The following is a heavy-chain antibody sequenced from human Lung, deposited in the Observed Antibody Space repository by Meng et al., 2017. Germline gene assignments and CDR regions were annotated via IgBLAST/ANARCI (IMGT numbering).Heavy chain of an antibody. CDR1: GGSISSSIFY. V-gene: IGHV4-30-4*01. Sequence: HVKLPQAGPGIVKPAQILSLPTTVSGGSISSSIFYWSWIRQPPGKVLEWSGHIYNSGSTYYNPSLKSRITISVDTSKNQFSLKLSSVSAADTAVYYCSRGQKGYFDLWGRGTLVTVSS. CDR2: IYNSGST. CDR3: SRGQKGYFDL. J-gene: IGHJ2*01.